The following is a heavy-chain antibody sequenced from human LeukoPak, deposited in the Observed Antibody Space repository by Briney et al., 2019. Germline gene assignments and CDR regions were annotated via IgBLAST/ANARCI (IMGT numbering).Heavy chain of an antibody. Sequence: GGSLRLSCAASGFIFSYYSMNWVRQAPGKGLEWVSSINSSSSYIYYADSVKGRFTISRDNAKNSLYLQMNSLTAEDTAVYYCARDKGSELVFDPWGQGTLVTVSS. J-gene: IGHJ5*02. CDR1: GFIFSYYS. D-gene: IGHD3-9*01. CDR2: INSSSSYI. V-gene: IGHV3-21*01. CDR3: ARDKGSELVFDP.